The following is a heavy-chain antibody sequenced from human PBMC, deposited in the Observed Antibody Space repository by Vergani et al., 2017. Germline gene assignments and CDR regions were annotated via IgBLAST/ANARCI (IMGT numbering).Heavy chain of an antibody. CDR1: GGSISSGDYY. CDR3: ARETIVVVPAAILRAFDI. CDR2: IYYSGST. Sequence: QVQLQESGPGLVKPSQTLSLTCTVSGGSISSGDYYWSWIRQPPGKGLEWIGYIYYSGSTYYNPSLKSRVTISVNTSKNQFSLKLSSVTAADPAVYYWARETIVVVPAAILRAFDIWGQGTMVTVSS. V-gene: IGHV4-30-4*01. J-gene: IGHJ3*02. D-gene: IGHD2-2*02.